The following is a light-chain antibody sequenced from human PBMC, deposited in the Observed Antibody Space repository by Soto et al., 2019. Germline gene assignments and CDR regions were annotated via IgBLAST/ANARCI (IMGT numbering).Light chain of an antibody. CDR1: SSNIGNNA. V-gene: IGLV1-36*01. Sequence: QSVLTQPPSVSESPRQRVTISCSGSSSNIGNNAVNWYQQLPGKAPKLLIYYDDLLPSGVSDRFSGSKSGTSASLAISWLQSEDEADYFCAAWDDSLNVYVLGTGTKITVL. CDR3: AAWDDSLNVYV. CDR2: YDD. J-gene: IGLJ1*01.